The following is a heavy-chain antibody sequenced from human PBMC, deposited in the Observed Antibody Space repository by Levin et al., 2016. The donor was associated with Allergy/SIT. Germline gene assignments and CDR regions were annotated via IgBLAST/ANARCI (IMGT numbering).Heavy chain of an antibody. J-gene: IGHJ4*02. CDR2: IYYSGST. Sequence: GSLRLSCTVSGGSISSYYWSWIRQPPGKGLEWIGYIYYSGSTNYNPSLKSRVTISVDTSKNQFSLKLSSVTAADTAVYYCARDEDSVWGSYRPPAYWGQGTLVTVSS. V-gene: IGHV4-59*01. CDR1: GGSISSYY. D-gene: IGHD3-16*02. CDR3: ARDEDSVWGSYRPPAY.